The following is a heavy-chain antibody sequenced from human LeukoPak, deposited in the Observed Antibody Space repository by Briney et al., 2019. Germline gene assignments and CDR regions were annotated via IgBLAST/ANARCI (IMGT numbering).Heavy chain of an antibody. Sequence: PGGSLRLSXAASGFTFSSYAMHWVRQSPGKGLEYLSAISSNGGSTYYANSVKGRFTISRDNSKNTLYLQMGSLGAEDMAVYYCARDRCSGGSCYSGIFDYWGQGTLVTVSS. CDR1: GFTFSSYA. CDR2: ISSNGGST. CDR3: ARDRCSGGSCYSGIFDY. D-gene: IGHD2-15*01. V-gene: IGHV3-64*01. J-gene: IGHJ4*02.